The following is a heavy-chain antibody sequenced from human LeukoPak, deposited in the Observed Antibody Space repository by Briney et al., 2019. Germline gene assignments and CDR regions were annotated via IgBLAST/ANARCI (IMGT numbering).Heavy chain of an antibody. D-gene: IGHD1-26*01. J-gene: IGHJ3*02. Sequence: ASVKVSCKASGYTFTDYYIHWVRQAPGQGLQWMAWINPDNGGTNYAQKFQDRVTLTTDTSISTAYMELSGLRSDDTAVYYCARWLMRATTRDAFDIWGQGTMVTVSS. CDR1: GYTFTDYY. V-gene: IGHV1-2*02. CDR2: INPDNGGT. CDR3: ARWLMRATTRDAFDI.